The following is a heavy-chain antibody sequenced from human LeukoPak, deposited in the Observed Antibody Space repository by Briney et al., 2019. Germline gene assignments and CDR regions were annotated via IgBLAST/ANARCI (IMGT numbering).Heavy chain of an antibody. CDR3: TTGSGYDYAFPY. CDR2: IKSKTDGGTT. Sequence: GGSLRLSCAASGFTFSNAWMSWARQAPGKGLEWVGRIKSKTDGGTTDYAAPVKGRFTISRDDSKNTLYLQMNSLKTEDTAVYYCTTGSGYDYAFPYWGQGTLVTVSS. CDR1: GFTFSNAW. V-gene: IGHV3-15*01. J-gene: IGHJ4*02. D-gene: IGHD3-22*01.